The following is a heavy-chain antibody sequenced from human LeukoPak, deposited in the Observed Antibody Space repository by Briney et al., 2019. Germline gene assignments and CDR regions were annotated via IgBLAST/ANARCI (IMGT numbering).Heavy chain of an antibody. Sequence: GGSLRLSCAASGFIFSNYGMSWVRQAPGKGLEWVSSISFSSTHIYYADSIQGRFTISRDNAENSLYLQMNSLRAEDTAVYYCAKDRYYDFWSGYYIGDNWGQGTLVTVSS. CDR3: AKDRYYDFWSGYYIGDN. V-gene: IGHV3-21*06. J-gene: IGHJ4*02. CDR1: GFIFSNYG. D-gene: IGHD3-3*01. CDR2: ISFSSTHI.